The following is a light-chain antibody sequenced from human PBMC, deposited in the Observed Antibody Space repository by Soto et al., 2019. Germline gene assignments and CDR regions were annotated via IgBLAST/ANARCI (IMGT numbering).Light chain of an antibody. J-gene: IGKJ4*01. V-gene: IGKV3-20*01. CDR2: RVS. CDR1: QSVSSN. CDR3: QQYGNVPLT. Sequence: PATLSVSPGERATLSCRASQSVSSNLAWYQQKPGQAPRLLIYRVSSRATGIPDRFSGSGSGTDFTLTISRLEPEDFAVYYCQQYGNVPLTFGGGTKVDIK.